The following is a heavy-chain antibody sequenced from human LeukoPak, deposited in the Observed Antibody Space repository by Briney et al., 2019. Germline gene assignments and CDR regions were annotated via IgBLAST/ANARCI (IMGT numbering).Heavy chain of an antibody. CDR3: AKDRGAVAGVMDV. CDR1: GFTFRSYG. Sequence: PGRSLRLSCAASGFTFRSYGIHWVRQAPGKGLEWVGVISYDGSNKNYADSVKGRFTISRDNSKNTVYLQMNSLRAEDTAVYYCAKDRGAVAGVMDVWGKGTTVTVSS. D-gene: IGHD6-19*01. V-gene: IGHV3-30*18. CDR2: ISYDGSNK. J-gene: IGHJ6*03.